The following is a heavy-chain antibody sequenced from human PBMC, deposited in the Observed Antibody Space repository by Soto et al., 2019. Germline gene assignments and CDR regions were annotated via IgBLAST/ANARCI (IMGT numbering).Heavy chain of an antibody. J-gene: IGHJ5*02. CDR2: ISAYNGNT. Sequence: ASVKVSCKASGYTFTSYGISWVRQAPGQGLEWMGWISAYNGNTNYAQKLQGRVTMTTDTSTSTAYMELRSLRSDDTAVYYCARGGLLLPAAIHGLNWFAPWGQGTLVPVAA. D-gene: IGHD2-2*01. CDR3: ARGGLLLPAAIHGLNWFAP. CDR1: GYTFTSYG. V-gene: IGHV1-18*01.